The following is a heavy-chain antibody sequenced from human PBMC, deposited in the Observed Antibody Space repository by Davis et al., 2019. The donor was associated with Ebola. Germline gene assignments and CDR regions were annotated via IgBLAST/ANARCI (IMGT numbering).Heavy chain of an antibody. CDR1: GFTFSNYG. Sequence: GGSLRLSCAASGFTFSNYGMNWVRQAPGKGLEWVANINQDGREEYYVDSVRGRFTVSRDNAENSLFLQMNSLRADDTALYYCARGVAGRVRGVPWAMDVWGQGTTVTVSS. CDR3: ARGVAGRVRGVPWAMDV. V-gene: IGHV3-7*03. D-gene: IGHD3-10*01. J-gene: IGHJ6*02. CDR2: INQDGREE.